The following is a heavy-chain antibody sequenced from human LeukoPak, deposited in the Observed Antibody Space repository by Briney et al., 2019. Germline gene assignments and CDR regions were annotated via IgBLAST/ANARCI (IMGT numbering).Heavy chain of an antibody. V-gene: IGHV3-23*01. Sequence: GSLRLSCSASGFTFSSYAMSWVRQAPGKGLELVAYISGGGIGTYYADAVKGRFTISRDNSKNMMSVEMNSLRDDDTAVYFCAKGSGSGTHLPSARFDYWGQGTTVTVSS. CDR2: ISGGGIGT. CDR3: AKGSGSGTHLPSARFDY. CDR1: GFTFSSYA. J-gene: IGHJ4*02. D-gene: IGHD3-10*01.